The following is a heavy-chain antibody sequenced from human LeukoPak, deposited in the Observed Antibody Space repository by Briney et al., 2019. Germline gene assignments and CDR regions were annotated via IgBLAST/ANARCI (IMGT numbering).Heavy chain of an antibody. CDR3: ARQAYYYDSSGYYFDY. CDR2: ISSSSSYI. V-gene: IGHV3-21*01. CDR1: GFTFSSYT. J-gene: IGHJ4*02. Sequence: GGSLRLSCAASGFTFSSYTMNWVRQAPGKGLEWVASISSSSSYIYYADSVKGRFTISRDNAKNSLYLQMNSLRAEDTAVYYCARQAYYYDSSGYYFDYWGQGTLVTVSS. D-gene: IGHD3-22*01.